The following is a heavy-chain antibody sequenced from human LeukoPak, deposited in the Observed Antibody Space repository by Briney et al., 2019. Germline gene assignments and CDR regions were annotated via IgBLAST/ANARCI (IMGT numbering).Heavy chain of an antibody. D-gene: IGHD3-9*01. V-gene: IGHV4-34*01. J-gene: IGHJ4*02. CDR3: ARVHLYDILTGSDDY. CDR2: INHSGST. CDR1: GRSFSGYY. Sequence: SETLSLTCAVYGRSFSGYYWSWIRQPPGKGLEWIGEINHSGSTNYNPSLKSRVTISVDTSKNQFSPKLSSVTAADTAVYYCARVHLYDILTGSDDYWGQGTLVTVSS.